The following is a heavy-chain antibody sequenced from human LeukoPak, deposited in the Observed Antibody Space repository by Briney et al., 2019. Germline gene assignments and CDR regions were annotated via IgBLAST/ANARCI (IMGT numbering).Heavy chain of an antibody. Sequence: ASVKVSCKASGYTFTNYYIHWVRQAPGQGLEWMGLINPGGDNTNYAQNFQGRVTMTRNTSISTAYMELSSLRSEDTAVYYCARADVLRYFGGLDYWGQGTLVTVSS. D-gene: IGHD3-9*01. CDR3: ARADVLRYFGGLDY. CDR2: INPGGDNT. V-gene: IGHV1-46*01. J-gene: IGHJ4*02. CDR1: GYTFTNYY.